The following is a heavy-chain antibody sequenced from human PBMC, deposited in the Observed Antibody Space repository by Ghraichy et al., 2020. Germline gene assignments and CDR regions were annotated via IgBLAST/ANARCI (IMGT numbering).Heavy chain of an antibody. D-gene: IGHD6-13*01. CDR2: IYSGGST. J-gene: IGHJ6*02. CDR1: GFTVSSNY. V-gene: IGHV3-53*01. Sequence: GGSLRLSCAASGFTVSSNYMSWVRQAPGKGLEWVSVIYSGGSTYYADSVKGRFTISRDNSKNTLYLQMNSLRAEDTAVYYCARASAAAGHYYYYGMDVWGQGTTVTVSS. CDR3: ARASAAAGHYYYYGMDV.